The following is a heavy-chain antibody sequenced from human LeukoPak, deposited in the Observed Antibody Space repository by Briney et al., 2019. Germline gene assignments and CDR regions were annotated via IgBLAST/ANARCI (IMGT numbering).Heavy chain of an antibody. V-gene: IGHV1-18*01. CDR1: GYSFTSYG. D-gene: IGHD4-17*01. Sequence: ASVKVSCKASGYSFTSYGINWVRQAPGQGLEWMGWINAYNGNPNYVQKLQDRVTMTTDTSTSTAYMELRSLRSDDTAVYYCARGRYDYGDLTNLKFDYWGQGTLVTVSS. CDR2: INAYNGNP. J-gene: IGHJ4*02. CDR3: ARGRYDYGDLTNLKFDY.